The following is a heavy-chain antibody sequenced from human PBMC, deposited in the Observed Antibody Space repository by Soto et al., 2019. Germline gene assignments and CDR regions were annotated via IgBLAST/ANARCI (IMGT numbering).Heavy chain of an antibody. D-gene: IGHD5-12*01. Sequence: GGSLRLSCAASGFTFSSYGMHWVRQAPGKGLEWVAVISYDGSNKYYADSVKGRFTISRDNSKNTLYLQMNSLRAEDTAVYYCAKDLGSGYDLAYFDYWGQGTLVTVSS. CDR3: AKDLGSGYDLAYFDY. CDR1: GFTFSSYG. CDR2: ISYDGSNK. J-gene: IGHJ4*02. V-gene: IGHV3-30*18.